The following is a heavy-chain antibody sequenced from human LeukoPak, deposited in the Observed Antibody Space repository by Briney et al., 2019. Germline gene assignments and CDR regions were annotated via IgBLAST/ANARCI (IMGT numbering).Heavy chain of an antibody. Sequence: PSETLSLTCAVYGGSFSGYYCSWIRQPPGKGLEWIGEINHSGSTNYNPSLKSRVTISVDTSKNQFSLKLSSVTAADTAVYYCARAGYDYIWGSYRVNWFDPWGQGTLVTVSS. J-gene: IGHJ5*02. D-gene: IGHD3-16*02. V-gene: IGHV4-34*01. CDR1: GGSFSGYY. CDR2: INHSGST. CDR3: ARAGYDYIWGSYRVNWFDP.